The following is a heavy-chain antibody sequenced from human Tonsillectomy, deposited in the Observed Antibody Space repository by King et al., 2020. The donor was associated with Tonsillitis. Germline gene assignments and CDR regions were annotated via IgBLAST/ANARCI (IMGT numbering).Heavy chain of an antibody. Sequence: QVTLQESGPTLVKPTQTLTLTCTFSGFSLSTSGVGVGWIRQPPGKALEWLALIYWNDDKRYSTSLKNRLTITKDTSKNQVVLTMTNMDPVDTATYYCAHNFDFWSPTPLNWFDPWGQGTLVTVSS. J-gene: IGHJ5*02. CDR1: GFSLSTSGVG. V-gene: IGHV2-5*01. CDR3: AHNFDFWSPTPLNWFDP. CDR2: IYWNDDK. D-gene: IGHD3-3*01.